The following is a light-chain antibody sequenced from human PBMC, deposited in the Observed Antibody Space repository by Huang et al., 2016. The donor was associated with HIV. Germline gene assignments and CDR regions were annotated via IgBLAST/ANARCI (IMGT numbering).Light chain of an antibody. V-gene: IGKV3-15*01. CDR2: GSS. Sequence: EIVMTQSPATLSVSPGERATPSCRASQSLSSSYLARYQHKPGQAPRLLMYGSSTRATGIPARFSGSVSETDFTLTISSLQSEDSAVYYCQQYNKWPPITFGGGTKVEIK. CDR3: QQYNKWPPIT. J-gene: IGKJ4*01. CDR1: QSLSSSY.